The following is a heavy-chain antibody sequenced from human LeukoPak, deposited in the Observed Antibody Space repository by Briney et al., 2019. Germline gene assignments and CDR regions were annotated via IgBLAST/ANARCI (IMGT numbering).Heavy chain of an antibody. CDR2: ISSSSSYI. CDR1: GFTFSSYS. V-gene: IGHV3-21*01. CDR3: ARHGDYDFDY. Sequence: GGSLRLSCAASGFTFSSYSMNWVRQAPGKGLEWVSSISSSSSYIYYADSVKGRFTISRDNAKNSLYLQMNGLRAEDTAVYYCARHGDYDFDYWGQGTLVSVSS. D-gene: IGHD4-17*01. J-gene: IGHJ4*02.